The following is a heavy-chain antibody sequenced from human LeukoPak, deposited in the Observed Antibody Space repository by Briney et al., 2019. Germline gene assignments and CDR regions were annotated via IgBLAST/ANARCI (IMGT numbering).Heavy chain of an antibody. V-gene: IGHV4-39*01. CDR2: IYYSGST. CDR1: GGSISSSSYY. Sequence: SETLSLTCTVSGGSISSSSYYWGWIRQPPGKGLEWIGSIYYSGSTYYNPSLKSRVTISVDTSRNQFSLKLSSVTAADPAVYYCARLYSYGPLFDAFDIWGQGTMVTVSS. CDR3: ARLYSYGPLFDAFDI. D-gene: IGHD5-18*01. J-gene: IGHJ3*02.